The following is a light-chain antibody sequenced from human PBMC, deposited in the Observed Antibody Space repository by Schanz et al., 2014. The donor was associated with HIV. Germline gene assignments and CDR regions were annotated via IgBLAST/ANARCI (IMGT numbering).Light chain of an antibody. V-gene: IGKV3-20*01. CDR2: GAS. CDR1: QSVSSTY. J-gene: IGKJ5*01. CDR3: QQYGSSPL. Sequence: EIVLTQSPGTLSLSPGDRATLSCRASQSVSSTYLAWYRQKPGQAPSLVMYGASSRATGIPDRFSGSGSGTDFTLTISRLEPEDFAVYYCQQYGSSPLFGQGTRLEI.